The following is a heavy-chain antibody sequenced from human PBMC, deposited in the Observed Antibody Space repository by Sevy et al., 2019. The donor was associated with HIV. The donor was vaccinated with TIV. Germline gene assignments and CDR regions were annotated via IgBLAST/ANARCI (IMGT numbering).Heavy chain of an antibody. J-gene: IGHJ4*02. CDR3: ARDGLVGATRYDY. CDR2: ISSSGSTI. D-gene: IGHD1-26*01. Sequence: GGSLRLSCASSGFTFSDYYMSWIRQAPGKGLEWVSYISSSGSTIYYADSVKGRFTISRDNAKNSLYLQMNSLRAEDTAVYYCARDGLVGATRYDYWGQGTLVTVSS. V-gene: IGHV3-11*01. CDR1: GFTFSDYY.